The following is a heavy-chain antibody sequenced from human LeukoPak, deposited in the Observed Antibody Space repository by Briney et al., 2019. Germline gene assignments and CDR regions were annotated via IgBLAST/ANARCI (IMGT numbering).Heavy chain of an antibody. CDR1: GFTFSSYE. D-gene: IGHD3-22*01. CDR3: ARALYQYYYDTSGYDGY. V-gene: IGHV3-48*03. J-gene: IGHJ4*02. Sequence: GGSLRLSCAASGFTFSSYEMNWVRQAPGKGLEWVSYISSSGSTIYYADSVKGRFTISRDNAKNSLYLQMNSLRAEDTAVYYCARALYQYYYDTSGYDGYWGQGTLVTVSS. CDR2: ISSSGSTI.